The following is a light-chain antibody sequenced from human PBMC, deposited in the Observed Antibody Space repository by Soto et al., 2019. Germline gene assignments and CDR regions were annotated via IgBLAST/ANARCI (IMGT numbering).Light chain of an antibody. V-gene: IGKV3-15*01. Sequence: EIVLTQSPGTLSLSPGERATLSCRASKTIDTTLAWYQRKPGQPPRLLIYDASTRATGVPARFSGSGSGTDFTLTISSLESEDVGVYYCIHYNHWPYTFGEGTKVDI. CDR3: IHYNHWPYT. CDR1: KTIDTT. CDR2: DAS. J-gene: IGKJ2*01.